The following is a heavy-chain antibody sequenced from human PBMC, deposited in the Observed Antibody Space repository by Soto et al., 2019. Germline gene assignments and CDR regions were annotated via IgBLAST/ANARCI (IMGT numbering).Heavy chain of an antibody. J-gene: IGHJ4*02. V-gene: IGHV3-74*01. Sequence: EVQLVESGGDSVQPGGSLRLSCAASGFPFSSYWMHWVRHTPGKGLEWVSRISGDGTTIYYADSVTGRFTVSRHNAKNTLSLQMSGLGAEDTAVYYCAREYYGLLTGYYNDHWGQGTLVSVSS. CDR1: GFPFSSYW. CDR3: AREYYGLLTGYYNDH. CDR2: ISGDGTTI. D-gene: IGHD3-9*01.